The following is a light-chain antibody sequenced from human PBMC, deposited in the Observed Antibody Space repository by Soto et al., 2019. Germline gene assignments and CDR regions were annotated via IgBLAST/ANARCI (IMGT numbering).Light chain of an antibody. CDR3: HQYGDSLWA. Sequence: EIVLTQRAGALSLSPGERVTLSCRASQSVSSNYLAWYQQKPGQAPRLLIYGASSRAAGIPDRFSGSGSGTDFTLTFSRLEPEDFAVSYCHQYGDSLWAFGQGTKVDIK. J-gene: IGKJ1*01. CDR2: GAS. V-gene: IGKV3-20*01. CDR1: QSVSSNY.